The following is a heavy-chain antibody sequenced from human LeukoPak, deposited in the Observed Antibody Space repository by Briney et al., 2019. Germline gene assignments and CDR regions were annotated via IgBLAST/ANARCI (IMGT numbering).Heavy chain of an antibody. CDR1: GFTFSSYE. D-gene: IGHD2-2*01. CDR2: ISSSSSYI. Sequence: GGSLRLSCAASGFTFSSYEMNWVRQAPGKGLEWVSSISSSSSYIYYADSVKGRFTISRDNAKNSLYLQMNSLRAEDTAVYYCARDRWDCSSTSCYHYMDVWGKGTTVTISS. J-gene: IGHJ6*03. CDR3: ARDRWDCSSTSCYHYMDV. V-gene: IGHV3-21*01.